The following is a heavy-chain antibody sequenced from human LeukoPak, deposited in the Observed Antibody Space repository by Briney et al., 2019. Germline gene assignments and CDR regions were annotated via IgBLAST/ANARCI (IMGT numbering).Heavy chain of an antibody. D-gene: IGHD2-2*01. CDR3: AKGLADIVVVPAAPLDC. J-gene: IGHJ4*02. V-gene: IGHV4-34*01. CDR1: GGSFSGYY. CDR2: INHSGST. Sequence: SETLSLTCAVYGGSFSGYYWSWIRQPPGKGLEWIGEINHSGSTNYNPSLKSRVTISVDTSKNQFSLKLSSVTAADTAVYYCAKGLADIVVVPAAPLDCWGQGTLVTVSS.